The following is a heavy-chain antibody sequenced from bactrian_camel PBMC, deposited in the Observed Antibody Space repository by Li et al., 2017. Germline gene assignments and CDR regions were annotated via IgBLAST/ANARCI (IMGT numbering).Heavy chain of an antibody. CDR2: IGGGGT. CDR3: AARTNWVGSIWYREENYKH. J-gene: IGHJ4*01. CDR1: RVIFSDYC. V-gene: IGHV3S1*01. D-gene: IGHD6*01. Sequence: HVQLVESGGGSVQAGGSLGLSCAASRVIFSDYCMAWFRQAPGKAREAVAAIGGGGTLYGDSVKGRFTISKDDSRSILYLQMNSLRPDDTALYYCAARTNWVGSIWYREENYKHWGQGTQVTVS.